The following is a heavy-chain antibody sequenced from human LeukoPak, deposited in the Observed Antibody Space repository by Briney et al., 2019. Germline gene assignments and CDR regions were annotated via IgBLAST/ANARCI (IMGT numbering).Heavy chain of an antibody. CDR3: ATIWRSSFDL. J-gene: IGHJ2*01. Sequence: EASVKVSCKVSGYTLTELSMHWVRQAPGKGPEWMGGFDPEDGETIYARKFQGRVTMTEDTSTDTAYMELSSLRSEDTAVYYCATIWRSSFDLWGRGTLVTVSS. CDR1: GYTLTELS. CDR2: FDPEDGET. V-gene: IGHV1-24*01.